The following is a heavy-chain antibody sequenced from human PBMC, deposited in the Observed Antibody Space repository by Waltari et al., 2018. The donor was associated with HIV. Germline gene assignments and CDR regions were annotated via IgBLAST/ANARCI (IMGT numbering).Heavy chain of an antibody. CDR3: AKSLRRHDFWSGDVY. Sequence: EVQLVESGGVVVQPGGSLRLSCAASGFSLDDYNMAWVRRAPGKGLEWVSVNSWDGSTTSYADSGKGRFTISRDNSKKSLYLQMNSLRTEDTALYYCAKSLRRHDFWSGDVYWGQGTLVTVSS. J-gene: IGHJ4*02. CDR1: GFSLDDYN. CDR2: NSWDGSTT. V-gene: IGHV3-43*01. D-gene: IGHD3-3*01.